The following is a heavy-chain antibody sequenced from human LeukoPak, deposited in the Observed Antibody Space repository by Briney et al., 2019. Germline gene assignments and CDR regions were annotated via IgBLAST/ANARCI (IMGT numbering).Heavy chain of an antibody. V-gene: IGHV4-39*07. J-gene: IGHJ4*02. CDR1: GGSISSSSYY. D-gene: IGHD1-26*01. CDR3: ARADRLKNEWDLPTSFYYFDY. CDR2: IYYSGST. Sequence: SETLSLTCTVSGGSISSSSYYWGWIRQPPGKGLEWIGSIYYSGSTNYNPSLKSRVTISVDTSKNQFSLKLSSVTAADTAVYYCARADRLKNEWDLPTSFYYFDYWGQGTLVTVSS.